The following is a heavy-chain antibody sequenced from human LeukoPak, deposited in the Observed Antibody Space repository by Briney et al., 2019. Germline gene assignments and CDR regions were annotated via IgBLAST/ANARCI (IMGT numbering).Heavy chain of an antibody. CDR1: GGSFSAYY. Sequence: SETLSLTCAVSGGSFSAYYWTWICQPPGKGLEWIGEINHSGSANYNPSLTSRVTISLDTSKNQFSLKLSSVTAADTAVYYCARGQGTVTTHWGQGTLVTVSS. CDR3: ARGQGTVTTH. CDR2: INHSGSA. D-gene: IGHD4-17*01. V-gene: IGHV4-34*01. J-gene: IGHJ4*02.